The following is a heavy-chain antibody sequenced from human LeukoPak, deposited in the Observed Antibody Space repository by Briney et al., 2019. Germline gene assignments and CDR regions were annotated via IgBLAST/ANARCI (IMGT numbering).Heavy chain of an antibody. V-gene: IGHV3-74*01. CDR1: GFIFSDYW. CDR2: IKTDGSTT. D-gene: IGHD3-10*01. Sequence: PGGSLRLSCAASGFIFSDYWMHWVRQAPGKRLVWVSRIKTDGSTTSYADSVRGRFTISRDNARNTLYLQMNSLTVEDTAVYFCARDRGMGAFDLWGQGTVLTVSS. CDR3: ARDRGMGAFDL. J-gene: IGHJ3*01.